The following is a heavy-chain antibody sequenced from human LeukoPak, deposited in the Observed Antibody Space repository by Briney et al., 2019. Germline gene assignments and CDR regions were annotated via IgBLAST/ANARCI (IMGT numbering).Heavy chain of an antibody. V-gene: IGHV3-74*01. Sequence: GGSLRLSCAASGFTFSSYWMHWVRQAPGKGLVWVSRINSDGSSTSYADSVKGRFTISRDNAKNTLYLQMNSLRAEDTAVYYCAREGTSWGYYYYYMDVWGKGTTVTISS. J-gene: IGHJ6*03. CDR1: GFTFSSYW. CDR3: AREGTSWGYYYYYMDV. D-gene: IGHD2-2*01. CDR2: INSDGSST.